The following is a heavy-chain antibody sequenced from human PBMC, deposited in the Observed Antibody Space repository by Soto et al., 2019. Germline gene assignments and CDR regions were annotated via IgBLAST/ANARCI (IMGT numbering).Heavy chain of an antibody. J-gene: IGHJ4*02. D-gene: IGHD3-16*01. V-gene: IGHV1-3*01. CDR3: ARVPRPLTYDYGWGSYDY. Sequence: QVQLVQSGAEVKKPGASVKVSCKASGYTFTSYAMHWVRQAPGQRLEWMGWINAGNGNTKYSQKFQGRVTITRDTSASTAYMELSSLRSEDKAVDYCARVPRPLTYDYGWGSYDYWGQGTLVTVSS. CDR2: INAGNGNT. CDR1: GYTFTSYA.